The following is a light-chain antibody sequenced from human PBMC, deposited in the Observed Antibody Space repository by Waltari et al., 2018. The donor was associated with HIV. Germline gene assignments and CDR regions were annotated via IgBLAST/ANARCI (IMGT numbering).Light chain of an antibody. CDR1: QNIATY. Sequence: DIQMTQSPSSLSASVGDKVTITCRASQNIATYVNWYQQKPGKASQLLIYGSSTLRSGVPSRFSGSGSRTDFTLTINNLQPDDSATYYCQQSYSLQTFGQGTNVEI. J-gene: IGKJ1*01. CDR2: GSS. CDR3: QQSYSLQT. V-gene: IGKV1-39*01.